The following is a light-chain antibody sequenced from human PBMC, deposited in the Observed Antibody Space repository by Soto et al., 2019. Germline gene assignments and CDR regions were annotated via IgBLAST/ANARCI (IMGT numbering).Light chain of an antibody. CDR2: DAA. Sequence: DIQMTQSPSSLSASVGDSVTITCRASQSISGWLAWYQQKPGEAPKVLIYDAASLESGVPSRFSGSGSGTEFTLTISSLQPDDFATYYRQHCDSYPWAFGQGTKVEIK. CDR1: QSISGW. CDR3: QHCDSYPWA. J-gene: IGKJ1*01. V-gene: IGKV1-5*01.